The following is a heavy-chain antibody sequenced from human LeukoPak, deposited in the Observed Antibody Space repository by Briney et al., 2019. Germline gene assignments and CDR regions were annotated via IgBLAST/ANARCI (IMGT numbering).Heavy chain of an antibody. V-gene: IGHV3-30-3*01. CDR3: ARGSTMVRGVINGRVYFDY. D-gene: IGHD3-10*01. CDR1: GFTFSSHA. Sequence: GGSLRLSCAASGFTFSSHAMHWVRQAPGKGLEWVAVISYDGNNKYYADSVKGRFTISRDNSKNTLYLQMNSLRAEDTAVYYCARGSTMVRGVINGRVYFDYWGQGTLVTVSS. J-gene: IGHJ4*02. CDR2: ISYDGNNK.